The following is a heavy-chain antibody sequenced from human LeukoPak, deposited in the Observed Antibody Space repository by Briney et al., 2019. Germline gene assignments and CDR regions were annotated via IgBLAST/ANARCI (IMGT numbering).Heavy chain of an antibody. V-gene: IGHV5-51*01. D-gene: IGHD4-17*01. CDR1: GYRFTSYW. CDR2: IYPGDSDT. J-gene: IGHJ4*02. Sequence: GGSLQISCKGSGYRFTSYWIGWVRQLPGKGLEWMGVIYPGDSDTRYSPSFQGQVTISADKSISTAYLQWSSLKASDTAMYYCAFLGVYGDYGFDYWGQGTLVTVSS. CDR3: AFLGVYGDYGFDY.